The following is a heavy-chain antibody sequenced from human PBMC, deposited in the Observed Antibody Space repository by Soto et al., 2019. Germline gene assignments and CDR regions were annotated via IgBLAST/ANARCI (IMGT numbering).Heavy chain of an antibody. CDR3: TRTFDGSDSFSPDFDF. Sequence: GSLRLSCAASGFTFNTWWMSWVRQAPGKGLEWVATISQDGGEKSYVASVKGRFTISRDDSKNMAYLQMNSLKTEDTAVYYCTRTFDGSDSFSPDFDFWGQGTLVTVSS. CDR2: ISQDGGEK. D-gene: IGHD2-21*01. J-gene: IGHJ4*02. V-gene: IGHV3-7*03. CDR1: GFTFNTWW.